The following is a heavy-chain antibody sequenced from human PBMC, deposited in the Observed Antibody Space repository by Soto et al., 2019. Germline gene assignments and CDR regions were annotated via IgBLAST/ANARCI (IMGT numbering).Heavy chain of an antibody. CDR3: ARGYYYYYYIDV. V-gene: IGHV3-53*04. Sequence: GSLRLSCAASGFTVSSNYMSWVRPAPGKGLEWVSVIYSGGSTYYADSVKGRFTISRHKSKNTLYLQMNSLRAEDTAVYYCARGYYYYYYIDVWGKGTTVTVSS. J-gene: IGHJ6*03. CDR1: GFTVSSNY. CDR2: IYSGGST.